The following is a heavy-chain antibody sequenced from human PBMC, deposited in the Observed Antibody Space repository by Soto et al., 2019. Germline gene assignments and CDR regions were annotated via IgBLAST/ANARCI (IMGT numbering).Heavy chain of an antibody. CDR3: LRYDYHISFGHYDIPLDS. V-gene: IGHV3-23*01. CDR2: VLQSGDGT. J-gene: IGHJ4*02. D-gene: IGHD3-16*01. Sequence: EVQLLESGGGLVQPGGSLRLSCAASGFTFNNYAMTWVRQAPGKGPEWVSTVLQSGDGTFYAESVRGRFIISRDKSKDTLYLLMNSLRAEDTAVYQGLRYDYHISFGHYDIPLDSWGQGTLVTVSS. CDR1: GFTFNNYA.